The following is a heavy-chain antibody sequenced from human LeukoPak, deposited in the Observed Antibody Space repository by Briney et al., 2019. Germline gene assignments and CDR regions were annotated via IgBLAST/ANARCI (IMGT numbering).Heavy chain of an antibody. J-gene: IGHJ4*02. Sequence: PGGSLRLSCVASGFTFSPSRVTWVRQAPGKGLEWVANIDKHGSGKYYVDSVKGRFAISRDYASNSVFLQMDSLRAEGTSVHYCARDAGWGYYDLWGQGTPVAVSS. V-gene: IGHV3-7*01. CDR2: IDKHGSGK. D-gene: IGHD1-26*01. CDR1: GFTFSPSR. CDR3: ARDAGWGYYDL.